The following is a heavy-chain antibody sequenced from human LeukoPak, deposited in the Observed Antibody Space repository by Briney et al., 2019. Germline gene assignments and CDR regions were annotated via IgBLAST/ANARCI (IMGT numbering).Heavy chain of an antibody. CDR2: INPNSGGT. V-gene: IGHV1-2*06. Sequence: ASVKVSCKASGYTFTRYAMNWLRQAPGQGLEWMGRINPNSGGTNYAQKFQGRVTMTRDTSISTAYMELSRLRSDDTAVYYCARTKGRIAVAGTNFDYWGQGTLVTVSS. D-gene: IGHD6-19*01. J-gene: IGHJ4*02. CDR1: GYTFTRYA. CDR3: ARTKGRIAVAGTNFDY.